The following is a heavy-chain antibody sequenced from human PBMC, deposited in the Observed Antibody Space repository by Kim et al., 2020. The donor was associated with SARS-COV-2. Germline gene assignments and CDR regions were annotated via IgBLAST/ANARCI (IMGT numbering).Heavy chain of an antibody. CDR2: ISYDGSNK. D-gene: IGHD5-18*01. Sequence: GGSLRLSCAASGFTFSSYAMHWVRQAPGKGLEWVAVISYDGSNKYYADSVKGRFTISRDNSKNTLYLQMNSLRAEDTAVYYCARDARLQLWRRYYYYGMDVWGQGTTVTVSS. J-gene: IGHJ6*02. CDR1: GFTFSSYA. CDR3: ARDARLQLWRRYYYYGMDV. V-gene: IGHV3-30-3*01.